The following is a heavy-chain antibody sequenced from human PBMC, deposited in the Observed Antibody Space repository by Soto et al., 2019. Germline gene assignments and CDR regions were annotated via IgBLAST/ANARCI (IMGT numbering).Heavy chain of an antibody. D-gene: IGHD3-10*01. V-gene: IGHV3-23*01. CDR3: ARGGYYYGSGSYYNAAYYYYMDV. Sequence: GGSLRLSCAASGFTFSSYAMSWVRQAPGKGLEWVSAISGSGGSTYYADSVKGRFTISRDNSKNTLYLQMNSLRAEDTAVYYCARGGYYYGSGSYYNAAYYYYMDVWGKGTTVTVSS. CDR1: GFTFSSYA. J-gene: IGHJ6*03. CDR2: ISGSGGST.